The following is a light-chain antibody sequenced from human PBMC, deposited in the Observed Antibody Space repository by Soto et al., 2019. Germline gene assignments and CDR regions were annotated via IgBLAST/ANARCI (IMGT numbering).Light chain of an antibody. J-gene: IGKJ2*01. Sequence: EIVVTQSPATLSVSPGERATLSCRASQSLSSNLAWYQQKPGQAPRLLMYDTSTRATDIPARFSGSGSGTEFTLTISSLQSEDFAVYYCQQYNNWAYTFGQGTKLEI. CDR1: QSLSSN. CDR2: DTS. V-gene: IGKV3-15*01. CDR3: QQYNNWAYT.